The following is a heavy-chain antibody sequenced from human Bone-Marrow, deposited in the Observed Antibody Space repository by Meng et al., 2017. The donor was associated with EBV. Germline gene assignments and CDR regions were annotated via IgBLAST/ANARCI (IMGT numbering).Heavy chain of an antibody. V-gene: IGHV4-30-4*01. CDR2: IFYSGIT. CDR1: GGSISSGDYY. J-gene: IGHJ3*02. Sequence: QVQLQESGPGLVKPSQTLSLTCAVSGGSISSGDYYWSWIRQPPGKGLEWIGYIFYSGITYYNPSLKSRVTISVDTSKNQFSLKLSSVTAADTAVYYCARDEISSGYAFDIWGQGTMGTVSS. CDR3: ARDEISSGYAFDI. D-gene: IGHD3-22*01.